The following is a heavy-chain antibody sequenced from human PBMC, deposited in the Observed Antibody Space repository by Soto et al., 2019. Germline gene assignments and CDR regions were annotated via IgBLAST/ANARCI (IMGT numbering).Heavy chain of an antibody. Sequence: SETLSVTCAVSGGSISSGCYSWNWIRQPPGKGLEWIGYIYHSGGTLYNPSLKNRVSISVDKSKNQFSLKLTSVTAADTAVYYCARDQLEGNWFDPWGQGVLVTVSS. CDR1: GGSISSGCYS. V-gene: IGHV4-30-2*01. CDR2: IYHSGGT. CDR3: ARDQLEGNWFDP. D-gene: IGHD1-1*01. J-gene: IGHJ5*02.